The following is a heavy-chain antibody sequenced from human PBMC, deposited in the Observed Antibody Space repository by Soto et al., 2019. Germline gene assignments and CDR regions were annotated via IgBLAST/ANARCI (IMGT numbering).Heavy chain of an antibody. CDR1: GYTFTSYY. Sequence: QVQLVQSGAEVKKPGASVKVSCKASGYTFTSYYMHWVRQAPGQGLEWMGIINPSGGSTSYAQKFMGRVNCTRDTSASTVDRELSSLRSEDTAVYYCARDSPLDYGGNSVPPSHDSWGQGTLVTVSS. CDR3: ARDSPLDYGGNSVPPSHDS. D-gene: IGHD4-17*01. V-gene: IGHV1-46*01. J-gene: IGHJ4*02. CDR2: INPSGGST.